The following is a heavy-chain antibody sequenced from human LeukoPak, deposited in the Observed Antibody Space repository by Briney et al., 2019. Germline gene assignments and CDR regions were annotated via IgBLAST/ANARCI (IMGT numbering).Heavy chain of an antibody. J-gene: IGHJ4*02. V-gene: IGHV3-66*01. CDR2: IYSGGST. D-gene: IGHD3-22*01. CDR3: ARDVYYDSSGYYFH. CDR1: GFTVSSNY. Sequence: PGGSLRLSCAASGFTVSSNYMSWVRQAPGKGLEWVSVIYSGGSTYYADSVKGRFTISRDNSKNTLYLQMNSLRAEDTAVYYCARDVYYDSSGYYFHWGQGTLVTVSS.